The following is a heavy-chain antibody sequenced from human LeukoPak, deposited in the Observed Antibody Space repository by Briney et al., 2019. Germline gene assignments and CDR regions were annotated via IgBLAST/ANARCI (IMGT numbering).Heavy chain of an antibody. CDR2: ISDGGGST. CDR3: AKDLDGYGGLRGDAFDI. Sequence: AGGSLRLSCAASGFTFNSYALSWVRQAPGKGLEWVSAISDGGGSTYYADSVKGRFTISRDNSKNTVYLQMNSLRDEDTAVYYCAKDLDGYGGLRGDAFDIWGQGTMVIVSS. D-gene: IGHD5-24*01. J-gene: IGHJ3*02. V-gene: IGHV3-23*01. CDR1: GFTFNSYA.